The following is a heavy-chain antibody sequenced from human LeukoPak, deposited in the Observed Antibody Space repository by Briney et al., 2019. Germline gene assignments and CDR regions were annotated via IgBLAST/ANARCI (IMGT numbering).Heavy chain of an antibody. Sequence: PSETLSLTCTVSGDSMSSSYWSWIRQPPGKGLEWIGYMHYSGLTNHNPSLKSRVTISVDTSRNQFSLKLSSVTAADTAVYYCARYDYDSGHPGIWYDPWGQGTLVTVSS. J-gene: IGHJ5*02. V-gene: IGHV4-59*08. CDR2: MHYSGLT. CDR3: ARYDYDSGHPGIWYDP. D-gene: IGHD3-22*01. CDR1: GDSMSSSY.